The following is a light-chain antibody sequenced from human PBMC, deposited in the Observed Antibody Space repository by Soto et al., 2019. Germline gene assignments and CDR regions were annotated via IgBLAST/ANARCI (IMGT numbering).Light chain of an antibody. J-gene: IGKJ1*01. V-gene: IGKV1-27*01. CDR3: QKYNSAPRT. Sequence: DIQMTQSPSSLSASVGDRVTITCRASQGISNYLAWYQQKPGKVPKLLIYDASTLQSGVPSRFSRSGSGTDFTLTISSLQPEDIATYDCQKYNSAPRTFGQGTKVEIK. CDR2: DAS. CDR1: QGISNY.